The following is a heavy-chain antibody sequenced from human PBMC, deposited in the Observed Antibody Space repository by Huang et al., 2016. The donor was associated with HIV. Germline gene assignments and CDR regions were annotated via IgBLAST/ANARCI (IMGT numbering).Heavy chain of an antibody. D-gene: IGHD3-16*01. Sequence: QVRLHQWGTGLVRPSETLSLTCAVYGGPLSGHYWSWVRLPPGGSLEGLGEVNHRGSANYNPSLKSRLSMSIDTSKKQFSLKLGSVTAADTALYYCARSLMGEDPFDSWGQGTLVTVSS. V-gene: IGHV4-34*01. CDR1: GGPLSGHY. J-gene: IGHJ3*02. CDR3: ARSLMGEDPFDS. CDR2: VNHRGSA.